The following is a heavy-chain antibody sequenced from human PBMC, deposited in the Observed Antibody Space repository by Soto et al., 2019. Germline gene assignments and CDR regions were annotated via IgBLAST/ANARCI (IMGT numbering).Heavy chain of an antibody. Sequence: PSETLSLTCTVSGGSTSSGDYYWSWIRQPPGKGLEWIGYIYYSGSTYYNPSLKSRVTISVDTSKNQFSLKLSSVTAADTVVYYCARDSRGYCSSTSCRKLSWFDPWGQGTLVTVSS. V-gene: IGHV4-30-4*01. D-gene: IGHD2-2*01. J-gene: IGHJ5*02. CDR1: GGSTSSGDYY. CDR3: ARDSRGYCSSTSCRKLSWFDP. CDR2: IYYSGST.